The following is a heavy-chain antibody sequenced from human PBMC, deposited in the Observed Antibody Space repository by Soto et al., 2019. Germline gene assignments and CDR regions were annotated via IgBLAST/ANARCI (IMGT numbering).Heavy chain of an antibody. Sequence: EASVKVSCKASGGTFSSYAISWVRQAPGQGLEWMGGIIPIFGTANYAQKFQGRVTITADESTSTAYMELSSLRSEDTAVYYCARASPDTAMVRGAHHWYFDLWGRGTLVTVSS. CDR1: GGTFSSYA. V-gene: IGHV1-69*13. D-gene: IGHD5-18*01. CDR3: ARASPDTAMVRGAHHWYFDL. J-gene: IGHJ2*01. CDR2: IIPIFGTA.